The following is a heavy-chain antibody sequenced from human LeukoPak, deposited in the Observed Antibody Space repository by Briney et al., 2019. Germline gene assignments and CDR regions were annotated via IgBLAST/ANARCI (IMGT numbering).Heavy chain of an antibody. CDR2: INWNGGST. CDR3: ATGLRAGFDY. V-gene: IGHV3-20*04. Sequence: GGTLRLSCAASGFTFSSYGMSWVRQAPGKGLEWVSGINWNGGSTGYADSVKGRFTISRDNAKNSLYLQMNSLRVEDTALYYCATGLRAGFDYWGQGTLVTVSS. D-gene: IGHD5-12*01. CDR1: GFTFSSYG. J-gene: IGHJ4*02.